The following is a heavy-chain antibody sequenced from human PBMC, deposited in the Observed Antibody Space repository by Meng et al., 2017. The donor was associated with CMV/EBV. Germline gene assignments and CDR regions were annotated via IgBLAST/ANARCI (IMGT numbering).Heavy chain of an antibody. CDR3: ARQDTARDTTTYYYYYGMDV. CDR2: IIPIFGTA. Sequence: SSLTLSCKASGGTFSSYANSWARQAPGQGLEWIGGIIPIFGTANYAQKFQGRVTITTDESTGTAYMELSSLRSDNTAVYYCARQDTARDTTTYYYYYGMDVWGQGTTVTVSS. D-gene: IGHD5-18*01. V-gene: IGHV1-69*05. CDR1: GGTFSSYA. J-gene: IGHJ6*02.